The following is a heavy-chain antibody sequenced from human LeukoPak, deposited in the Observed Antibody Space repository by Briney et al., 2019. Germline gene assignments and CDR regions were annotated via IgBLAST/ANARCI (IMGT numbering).Heavy chain of an antibody. CDR3: ARWGTVWGNWFDP. J-gene: IGHJ5*02. Sequence: PGGSLRLSCAASGFTFSSYSMNWVRQAPGKGLEWVSYISSSSSTIYYADSVKGRFTISRDNAKNSLYLQMNSLRAEDTAVYYCARWGTVWGNWFDPWGQGTLVTVSS. CDR2: ISSSSSTI. D-gene: IGHD3-16*01. V-gene: IGHV3-48*01. CDR1: GFTFSSYS.